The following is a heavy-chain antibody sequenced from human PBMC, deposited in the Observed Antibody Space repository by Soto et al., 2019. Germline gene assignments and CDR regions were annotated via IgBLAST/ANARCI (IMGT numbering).Heavy chain of an antibody. D-gene: IGHD3-22*01. Sequence: QLQLQESGPGLVKPSEPLSLTCTVSGGSISSSSYYWGWIRQPPGKGLEWIGSIYYSGSTYYNPSLKSRVTISVDTSKNQFSLKLSSVTAADTAVYYCARHVYYDSSGYQFDYWGQGTLVTVSS. CDR1: GGSISSSSYY. CDR3: ARHVYYDSSGYQFDY. J-gene: IGHJ4*02. CDR2: IYYSGST. V-gene: IGHV4-39*01.